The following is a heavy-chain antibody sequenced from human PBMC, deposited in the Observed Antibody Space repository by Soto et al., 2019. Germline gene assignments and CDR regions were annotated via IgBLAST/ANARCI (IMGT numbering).Heavy chain of an antibody. CDR2: ISSYNGNT. CDR3: TRDPQSGSGYYFSGLGHI. CDR1: GYTFTNFG. Sequence: QVQLVQSGAEVKKPGASVNVSCKTSGYTFTNFGLSWVRQAPGQGLEWMGWISSYNGNTLYAQKPQGRVTMTTDPSPRTAYMSLKSLRSDDTAMEYCTRDPQSGSGYYFSGLGHIWGQGPMLSVSS. J-gene: IGHJ3*02. V-gene: IGHV1-18*01. D-gene: IGHD3-22*01.